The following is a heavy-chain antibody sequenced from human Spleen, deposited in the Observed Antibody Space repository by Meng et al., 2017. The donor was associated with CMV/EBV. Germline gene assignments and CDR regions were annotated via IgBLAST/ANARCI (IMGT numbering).Heavy chain of an antibody. D-gene: IGHD5-18*01. Sequence: QLPLPESGPSLGRASGHLSPTCTCVGGSISSRNYYWGWIRQPPGKGLEWIGSIYYSGSTNYNPSLKSRVTMSVDTSKNQFSLKLSSVTAADTAVYYCAREGSYGDFDYWGQGTLVTVSS. J-gene: IGHJ4*02. CDR2: IYYSGST. V-gene: IGHV4-39*07. CDR3: AREGSYGDFDY. CDR1: GGSISSRNYY.